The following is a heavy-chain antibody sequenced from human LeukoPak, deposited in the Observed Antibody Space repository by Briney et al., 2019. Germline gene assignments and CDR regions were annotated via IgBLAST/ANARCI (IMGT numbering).Heavy chain of an antibody. CDR2: IIPIFGTT. D-gene: IGHD6-13*01. J-gene: IGHJ5*02. CDR1: GYTFTSYD. V-gene: IGHV1-69*13. CDR3: ARVGGGSSTWYGWFDP. Sequence: GASVKVSCKASGYTFTSYDINWVRQAPGQGLEWMGGIIPIFGTTNYAPKFQGRVTFTADESTSTVYMELSSLRSEDTAVYYCARVGGGSSTWYGWFDPWGQGTLVTVSS.